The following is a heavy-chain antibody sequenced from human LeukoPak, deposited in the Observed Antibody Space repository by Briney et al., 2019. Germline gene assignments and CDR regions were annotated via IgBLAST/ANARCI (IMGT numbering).Heavy chain of an antibody. CDR2: TSSSGETT. D-gene: IGHD3-22*01. Sequence: PGGSLRLXCVASGFTFSSYAMSWVRQAAGKGLEWVSSTSSSGETTYYADSVKGRFTISRDNSRNTLYLQMNSLRAEDTAVYYCAKDRPNYYGTNGHYYRRDGDCWGQGTLVTVSS. J-gene: IGHJ4*02. CDR1: GFTFSSYA. CDR3: AKDRPNYYGTNGHYYRRDGDC. V-gene: IGHV3-23*01.